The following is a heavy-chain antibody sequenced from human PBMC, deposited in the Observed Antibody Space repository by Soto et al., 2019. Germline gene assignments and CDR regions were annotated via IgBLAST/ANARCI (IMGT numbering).Heavy chain of an antibody. CDR1: EFTFSNYA. CDR3: ARDPLWGTAMVLWYFDL. V-gene: IGHV3-30*03. D-gene: IGHD5-18*01. CDR2: ISYDGNNK. Sequence: GGSLRLSCAASEFTFSNYAMHWVRQAPGKGLQWLAVISYDGNNKYYADSVEGRFTISRDNSKKTLYLQMNSLRAEDTAVYYCARDPLWGTAMVLWYFDLWGRGTLVTVSS. J-gene: IGHJ2*01.